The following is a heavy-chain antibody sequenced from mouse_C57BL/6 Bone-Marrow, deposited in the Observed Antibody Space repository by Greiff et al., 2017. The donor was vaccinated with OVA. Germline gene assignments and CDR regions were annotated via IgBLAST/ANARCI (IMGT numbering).Heavy chain of an antibody. CDR1: GYTFTDYY. D-gene: IGHD2-3*01. CDR3: ALYDGYFAWFAY. Sequence: EVQLQQSGPVLVKPGASVKMSCRASGYTFTDYYMTWVKQSHGKSLEWIGVINPYNGGTSYNQKFKGKATLTVDKSSSTAYMELNSLTSEDSAVYYCALYDGYFAWFAYWGQGTLVTVSA. V-gene: IGHV1-19*01. CDR2: INPYNGGT. J-gene: IGHJ3*01.